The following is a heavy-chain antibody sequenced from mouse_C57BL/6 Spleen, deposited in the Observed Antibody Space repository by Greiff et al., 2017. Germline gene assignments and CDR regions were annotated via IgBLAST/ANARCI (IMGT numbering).Heavy chain of an antibody. D-gene: IGHD2-4*01. CDR3: SISYDCDIAMDY. V-gene: IGHV1-74*01. Sequence: QVQLQQSGAELVKPGASVKLSCKASGYTFTSYWMHWVKQRPGQGLEWIGRIDPSDSDTNYNQKFKGKATLTVDKSSSTAYMQLTSLTSEDSAVYRCSISYDCDIAMDYRGKGTSVTV. CDR1: GYTFTSYW. CDR2: IDPSDSDT. J-gene: IGHJ4*01.